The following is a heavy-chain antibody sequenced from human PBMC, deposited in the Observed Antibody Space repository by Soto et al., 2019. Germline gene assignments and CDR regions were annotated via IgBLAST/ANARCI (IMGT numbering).Heavy chain of an antibody. V-gene: IGHV1-69*01. CDR2: IIPSSGTP. J-gene: IGHJ4*02. D-gene: IGHD6-13*01. CDR1: GGSFNNYA. Sequence: QVQLVQSGAEVKKPGSSVKVSCKASGGSFNNYAVTWVRQAPGQGLEWMGGIIPSSGTPNYEQRCQGRGKITADESTSTVSMELSSLRSEYTALYYCASSYGTSWYGDYWGQGTLVTVSS. CDR3: ASSYGTSWYGDY.